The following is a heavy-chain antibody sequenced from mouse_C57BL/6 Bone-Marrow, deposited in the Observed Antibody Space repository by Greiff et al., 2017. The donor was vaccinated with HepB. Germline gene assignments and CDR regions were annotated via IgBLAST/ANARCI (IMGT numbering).Heavy chain of an antibody. V-gene: IGHV5-6*01. CDR3: ARHMENYYGSSYAMDY. Sequence: EVKLMESGGDLVKPGGSLKLSCAASGFTFSSYGMSWVRQTPDKRLEWVATISSGGSYTYYPDSVKGRFTISRDNAKNTLYLQMSSLKSEDTAMYYCARHMENYYGSSYAMDYWGQGTSVTVSS. CDR1: GFTFSSYG. CDR2: ISSGGSYT. J-gene: IGHJ4*01. D-gene: IGHD1-1*01.